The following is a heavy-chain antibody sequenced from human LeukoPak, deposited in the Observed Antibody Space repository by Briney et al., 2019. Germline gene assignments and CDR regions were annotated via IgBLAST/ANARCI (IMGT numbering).Heavy chain of an antibody. CDR1: GYSFTSYW. CDR2: IYPGDSDT. CDR3: ARRGSVRYCSGGSCYPFDY. Sequence: GESLKISCKGSGYSFTSYWIGWVRQMPGKGLEWMGIIYPGDSDTRYSPSFQGQVTISADKSISTAYLQWSSLKASDTAMYYCARRGSVRYCSGGSCYPFDYWGQGTLVTISS. V-gene: IGHV5-51*01. D-gene: IGHD2-15*01. J-gene: IGHJ4*02.